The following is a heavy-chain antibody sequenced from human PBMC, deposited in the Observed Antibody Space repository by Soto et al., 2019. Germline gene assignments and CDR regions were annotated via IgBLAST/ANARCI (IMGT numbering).Heavy chain of an antibody. D-gene: IGHD5-12*01. V-gene: IGHV4-59*08. CDR1: GGSISSFY. CDR3: ARFDVNIVATTPADAFDI. Sequence: SETLSLTCTVSGGSISSFYWSWIRQPPGKGLEWIGYIYYSGSTNYNPSLKSRVTISVDTSKNQFSLKLSSVTAADTAMYYCARFDVNIVATTPADAFDIWGQGTMVTVS. J-gene: IGHJ3*02. CDR2: IYYSGST.